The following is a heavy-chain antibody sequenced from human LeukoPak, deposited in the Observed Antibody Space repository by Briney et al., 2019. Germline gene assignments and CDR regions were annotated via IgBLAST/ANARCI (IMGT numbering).Heavy chain of an antibody. V-gene: IGHV4-34*01. CDR3: ARHLWVVAATPSYFDY. CDR2: IDHTGSI. CDR1: AGSFTGYY. J-gene: IGHJ4*02. D-gene: IGHD2-15*01. Sequence: SETLSLTCAVNAGSFTGYYWSWIRQPPGKGLEWIGEIDHTGSISYNPSLRSRVTISVDTFKNQFSLKLRSVTAADRAIYYCARHLWVVAATPSYFDYWGQGTLVTVS.